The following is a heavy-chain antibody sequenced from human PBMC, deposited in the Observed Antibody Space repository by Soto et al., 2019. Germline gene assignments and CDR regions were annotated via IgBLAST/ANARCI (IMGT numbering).Heavy chain of an antibody. CDR2: LSYAGDT. J-gene: IGHJ6*04. Sequence: GVSLRVCYAASGCTISTYDMHWVSKATGKGLEWVAALSYAGDTYYPGSVKGRFTVSREGAKNSLYLQMNSLTAGDTAVYYCAKGPHSASEYYGMGVPGKAPTLTLSS. CDR3: AKGPHSASEYYGMGV. V-gene: IGHV3-13*01. D-gene: IGHD6-25*01. CDR1: GCTISTYD.